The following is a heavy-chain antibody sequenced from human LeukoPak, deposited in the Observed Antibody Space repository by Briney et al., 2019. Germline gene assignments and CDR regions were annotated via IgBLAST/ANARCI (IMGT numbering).Heavy chain of an antibody. CDR1: GYTFTSYD. Sequence: ASVKVSCKASGYTFTSYDINWVRQATGQGLEWMGWMNPNSGNTGYAQKFQGRVTMTRNTSISTAYMELSSLRSEDTAVYYCARVRRRITIFGVAWYYFDYWGQGVLVTVSS. J-gene: IGHJ4*02. CDR3: ARVRRRITIFGVAWYYFDY. CDR2: MNPNSGNT. D-gene: IGHD3-3*01. V-gene: IGHV1-8*01.